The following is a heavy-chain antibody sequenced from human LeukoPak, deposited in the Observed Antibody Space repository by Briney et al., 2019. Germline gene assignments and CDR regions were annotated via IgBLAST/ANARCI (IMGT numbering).Heavy chain of an antibody. CDR1: GGSFSGYY. V-gene: IGHV4-34*01. J-gene: IGHJ4*02. CDR2: INHSGST. D-gene: IGHD3-22*01. CDR3: ARVGYYDSSGYYYRLDY. Sequence: KSSETLSLTCAVYGGSFSGYYWSWIRQPPGKGLEWIGEINHSGSTNYNPSLKSRVTILVDTSKNQISLKLSSVTAADTAVYYCARVGYYDSSGYYYRLDYWGQGTLVTVSS.